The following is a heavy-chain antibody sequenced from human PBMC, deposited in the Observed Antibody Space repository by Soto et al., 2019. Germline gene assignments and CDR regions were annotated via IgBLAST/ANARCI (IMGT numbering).Heavy chain of an antibody. J-gene: IGHJ4*02. Sequence: ASVKVSCKASGYTFTRYAIHWVRQAPGQRPEWMGWINAGNGNTKYSQKFQGRVTITRDTSASTAYMELSSLRSEDTAVYYCARDRGYYDYLWGTSHADYWGQGTLVTVSS. CDR2: INAGNGNT. CDR1: GYTFTRYA. CDR3: ARDRGYYDYLWGTSHADY. V-gene: IGHV1-3*01. D-gene: IGHD3-16*01.